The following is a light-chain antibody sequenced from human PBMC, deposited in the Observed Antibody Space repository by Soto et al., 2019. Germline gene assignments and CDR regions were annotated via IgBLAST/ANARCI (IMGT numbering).Light chain of an antibody. Sequence: QAVVPQDPSLTVSPGGTVTLTCGSSTGAVTSGHYPYWFQQKPGQAPRTLIYDTSNKHSWTPARFSGSLLGGKAALTLSGAQPEDEAEYYCLLSYSGAQAVFGGGTKLTAL. CDR2: DTS. V-gene: IGLV7-46*01. CDR1: TGAVTSGHY. J-gene: IGLJ2*01. CDR3: LLSYSGAQAV.